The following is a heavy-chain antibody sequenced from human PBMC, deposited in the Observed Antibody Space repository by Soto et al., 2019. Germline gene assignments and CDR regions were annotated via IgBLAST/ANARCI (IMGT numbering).Heavy chain of an antibody. J-gene: IGHJ3*01. D-gene: IGHD3-10*01. V-gene: IGHV3-49*04. CDR3: TRDQPITP. CDR1: GFTFGDYA. CDR2: IRSKGSGGTS. Sequence: PGGSLRLSXTASGFTFGDYAMSWVRQAPGKGLEWVGFIRSKGSGGTSEYAASVKGRFTFSRDDSKSIAYLQMNSLKSEDTAVYYCTRDQPITPWGQGTMVTVSS.